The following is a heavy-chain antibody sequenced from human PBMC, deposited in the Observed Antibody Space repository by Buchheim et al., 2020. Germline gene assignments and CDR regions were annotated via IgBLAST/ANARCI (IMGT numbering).Heavy chain of an antibody. J-gene: IGHJ4*02. Sequence: EVSPVESGGGSVQPGESLRLSCVASGFTLSSYSMNWVRQAPGKGLEWVSYISSSSKTIYYADSVKGRFTISRDNAKNSLYLQMNSLRAEDTAVYYCGRGGLRLGQDLYAAGAEYWGQ. CDR1: GFTLSSYS. V-gene: IGHV3-48*01. CDR2: ISSSSKTI. CDR3: GRGGLRLGQDLYAAGAEY. D-gene: IGHD3-16*01.